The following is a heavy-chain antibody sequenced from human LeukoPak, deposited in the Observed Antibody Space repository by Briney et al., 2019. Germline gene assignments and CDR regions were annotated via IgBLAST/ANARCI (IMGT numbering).Heavy chain of an antibody. Sequence: GGFLRLSCAASGFTFSSYAMSWVRQAPGKGLEWVSAISGSGGSTYYADSVKGRFTISRDNSKNTLYLQMNSLRAEDTAVYYCAKASDYDSSGYYYEGKNYFDYWGQGTLVTVSS. V-gene: IGHV3-23*01. CDR3: AKASDYDSSGYYYEGKNYFDY. J-gene: IGHJ4*02. CDR1: GFTFSSYA. D-gene: IGHD3-22*01. CDR2: ISGSGGST.